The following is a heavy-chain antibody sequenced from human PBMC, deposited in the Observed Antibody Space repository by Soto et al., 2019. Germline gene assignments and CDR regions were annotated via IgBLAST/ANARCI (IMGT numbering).Heavy chain of an antibody. CDR1: GDSFSKYT. Sequence: SVKVSCKASGDSFSKYTVNWVRQAPRQGLEWVGGVIPRFGTTNFAPTLQGRVTITADQSMNTVYMELSSLRAEDTAVYYCAKRPINAPGYFDYWGQGTLVTVSS. J-gene: IGHJ4*02. CDR2: VIPRFGTT. CDR3: AKRPINAPGYFDY. V-gene: IGHV1-69*13.